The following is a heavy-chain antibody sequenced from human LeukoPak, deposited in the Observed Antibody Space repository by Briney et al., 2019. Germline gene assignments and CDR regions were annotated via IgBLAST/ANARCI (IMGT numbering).Heavy chain of an antibody. CDR3: ARSVRGVSYYYYYYGMDV. CDR2: INHSGST. CDR1: GGSFSGYY. V-gene: IGHV4-34*01. Sequence: SDTLSLTCAVYGGSFSGYYWSWIRQPPGKGLEWIRGINHSGSTNYNPSLKSRVTISVDTSKNQFSLKLTSVTAADTAVYYCARSVRGVSYYYYYYGMDVWGQGTTVTVSS. D-gene: IGHD3-10*01. J-gene: IGHJ6*02.